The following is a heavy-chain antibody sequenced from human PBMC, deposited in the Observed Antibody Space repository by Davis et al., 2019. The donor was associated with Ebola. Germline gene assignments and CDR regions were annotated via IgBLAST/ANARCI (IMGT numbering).Heavy chain of an antibody. V-gene: IGHV3-23*01. CDR2: ISGSGGST. D-gene: IGHD6-13*01. Sequence: GESLKISCAASGFTFSSYAMSWVRQAPGKGLEWVSAISGSGGSTYYADSVKGRFTISRDNSKNTLYLQMNSLRAEDTAVYYCVKGGWQQYFDYWGQGTLVTVSS. CDR3: VKGGWQQYFDY. CDR1: GFTFSSYA. J-gene: IGHJ4*02.